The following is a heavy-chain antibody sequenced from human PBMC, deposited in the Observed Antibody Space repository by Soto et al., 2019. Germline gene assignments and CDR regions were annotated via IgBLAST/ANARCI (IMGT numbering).Heavy chain of an antibody. V-gene: IGHV4-30-2*01. CDR2: IYQTGET. J-gene: IGHJ3*02. CDR1: GVSLSSSPHA. D-gene: IGHD2-21*01. Sequence: QLQLQESGSGLVEPSQTLSLTCAVSGVSLSSSPHAWNWIRQPPGKGLEWFAKIYQTGETLYNPSLQSRVTISMDTSKNQFSVRLSSVTAADTAMYYCVRDHFEGGDGGPYDAFDIWGRGTMVIVSS. CDR3: VRDHFEGGDGGPYDAFDI.